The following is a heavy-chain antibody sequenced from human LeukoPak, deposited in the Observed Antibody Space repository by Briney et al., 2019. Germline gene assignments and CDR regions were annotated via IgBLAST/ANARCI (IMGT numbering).Heavy chain of an antibody. CDR3: ARDLFGLGSI. J-gene: IGHJ4*02. Sequence: PGGSLRLSCAASGFTVSNNYMSWVRQAPGKGLEWLSVIYSVGTTNYADSVKGRFTISRDNSKNTLYLQMNRLRAEDTAVYYCARDLFGLGSIWGQGTLVTVSS. V-gene: IGHV3-66*01. CDR1: GFTVSNNY. CDR2: IYSVGTT. D-gene: IGHD3-10*01.